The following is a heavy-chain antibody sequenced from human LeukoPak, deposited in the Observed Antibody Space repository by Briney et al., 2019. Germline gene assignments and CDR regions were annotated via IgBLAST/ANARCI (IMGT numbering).Heavy chain of an antibody. CDR2: INPNSGGT. CDR3: ARFPTYYDFWSGYKYYYYMDV. CDR1: GHTFTGYY. Sequence: ASVKVSCKASGHTFTGYYMHRVRQAPGQGLEWMGWINPNSGGTNYAQKFQGRVTMTRDTSISTAYMELSRLRSDDTAVYYCARFPTYYDFWSGYKYYYYMDVWGKGTTVTVSS. D-gene: IGHD3-3*01. V-gene: IGHV1-2*02. J-gene: IGHJ6*03.